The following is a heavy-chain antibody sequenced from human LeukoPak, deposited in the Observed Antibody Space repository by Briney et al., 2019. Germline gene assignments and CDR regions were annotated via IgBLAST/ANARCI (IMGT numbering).Heavy chain of an antibody. J-gene: IGHJ3*02. CDR3: ANVGPYGDYVDDAFDT. CDR1: GGSISSSSYY. CDR2: IYYSGST. V-gene: IGHV4-39*07. D-gene: IGHD4-17*01. Sequence: PSETLSLTCTVSGGSISSSSYYWGWIRQPPGKGLEWIGSIYYSGSTYYNPSLKSRVTISVDTSKNQFSLKLSSVTAADTAVYYCANVGPYGDYVDDAFDTWGQGTMVTVSS.